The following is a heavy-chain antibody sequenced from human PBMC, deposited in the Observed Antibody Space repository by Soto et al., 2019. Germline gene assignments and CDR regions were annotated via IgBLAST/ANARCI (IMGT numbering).Heavy chain of an antibody. Sequence: QIQLVQSGAEVKKPGASVKVSCKASCYTFTNYAISWVRQAPGQGLEWMGWISAYNGNTNYAQKLQGRVTMTTDTSTNTAHMELRSLRSDDTAVYYCARDVGWFDPWGQGTLVTVSS. CDR3: ARDVGWFDP. J-gene: IGHJ5*02. CDR1: CYTFTNYA. V-gene: IGHV1-18*01. CDR2: ISAYNGNT. D-gene: IGHD1-26*01.